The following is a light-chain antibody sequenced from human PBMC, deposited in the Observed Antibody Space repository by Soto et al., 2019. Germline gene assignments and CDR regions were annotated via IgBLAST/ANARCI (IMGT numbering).Light chain of an antibody. CDR3: QRYNNWPLT. CDR2: GAS. Sequence: EIVITQSPGTLSVFPGERVTLSCRASQSVNGYLDWFLQKPGQTPRLLIYGASTRATGVPARFSGSGSGTEFTLTINSLQSEDFAVYYCQRYNNWPLTFGGGTKVDI. J-gene: IGKJ4*01. V-gene: IGKV3-15*01. CDR1: QSVNGY.